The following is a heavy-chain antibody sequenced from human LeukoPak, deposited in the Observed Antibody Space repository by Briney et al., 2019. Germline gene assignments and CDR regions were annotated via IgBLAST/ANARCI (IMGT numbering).Heavy chain of an antibody. V-gene: IGHV5-51*01. J-gene: IGHJ4*02. D-gene: IGHD5-12*01. CDR1: GYSFSNYW. Sequence: GESLKISCKGSGYSFSNYWIGWVRPMPGKGLEWMGIIYPADSDTRYSPSFQGQVTISADKSISTAYLQWSCLKASDTAMYYCARGASGYDYDYWGQGTLVTVSS. CDR3: ARGASGYDYDY. CDR2: IYPADSDT.